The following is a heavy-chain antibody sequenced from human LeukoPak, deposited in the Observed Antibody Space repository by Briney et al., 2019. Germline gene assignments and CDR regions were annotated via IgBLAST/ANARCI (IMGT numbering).Heavy chain of an antibody. CDR3: ARGRNYFDY. J-gene: IGHJ4*02. V-gene: IGHV3-23*01. CDR1: GFTFSSYG. CDR2: ISGSGGST. Sequence: PGGSLRLSCAASGFTFSSYGMSWVRQAPGKGLEWVSAISGSGGSTYYADSVKGRFTISRDNSKNTLYLQMNSLRAEDTALYYCARGRNYFDYWGQGTLVTVSS.